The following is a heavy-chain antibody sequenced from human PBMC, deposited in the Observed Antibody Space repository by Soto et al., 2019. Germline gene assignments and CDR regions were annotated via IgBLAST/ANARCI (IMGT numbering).Heavy chain of an antibody. D-gene: IGHD3-16*02. CDR3: ARHLSVEYYFDY. CDR1: GGSISSSSYY. J-gene: IGHJ4*02. Sequence: SETLSLTCTVSGGSISSSSYYWGWIRQPPGKGLEWIGSIYYSGSTYYNPSLKSRVTISVDTSKNQFSLKLSSVTAADTAVYYCARHLSVEYYFDYWGQGTLVTVSS. V-gene: IGHV4-39*01. CDR2: IYYSGST.